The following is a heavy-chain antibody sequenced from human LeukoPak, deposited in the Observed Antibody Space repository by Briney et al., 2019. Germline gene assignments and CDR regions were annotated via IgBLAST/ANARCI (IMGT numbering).Heavy chain of an antibody. V-gene: IGHV3-11*05. CDR2: ISSSSTYT. J-gene: IGHJ4*02. CDR3: ARVYGGNRGYFDY. Sequence: GGSLRLSCAVSGFPFSDYYMTWIRQAPGKGLQWVSYISSSSTYTHYAYSVKGRFTISRDNAKNSLYLQMNSLRVEDTAVYFCARVYGGNRGYFDYWGQGALVTVSS. CDR1: GFPFSDYY. D-gene: IGHD4-23*01.